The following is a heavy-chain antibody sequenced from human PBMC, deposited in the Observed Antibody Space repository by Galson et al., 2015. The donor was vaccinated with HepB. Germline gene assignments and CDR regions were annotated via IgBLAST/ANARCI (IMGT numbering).Heavy chain of an antibody. CDR1: GFTFSRSW. J-gene: IGHJ4*02. CDR3: VSTDWGAPYF. V-gene: IGHV3-74*01. Sequence: SLRLSCAASGFTFSRSWMNWVRQSPGKGLVWVSRINPDGSRTSYADSVKGRVTISRDNDRNTLHLQLDSPTDEDTALYFCVSTDWGAPYFWGQGTLVTVSS. CDR2: INPDGSRT. D-gene: IGHD2/OR15-2a*01.